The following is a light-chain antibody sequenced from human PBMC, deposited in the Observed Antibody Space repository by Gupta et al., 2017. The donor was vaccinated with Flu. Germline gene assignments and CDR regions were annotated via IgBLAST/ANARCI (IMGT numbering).Light chain of an antibody. J-gene: IGKJ4*01. CDR3: QQSYSTPLT. CDR1: QSISSY. V-gene: IGKV1-39*01. Sequence: PSSLSAAVGDRVTITCRASQSISSYLNWYQQKPGKAPKLLIYAASSLQSGVPSRFSGSGSGTDFTLTISSLQPEDFATYYCQQSYSTPLTFGGGTKVEIK. CDR2: AAS.